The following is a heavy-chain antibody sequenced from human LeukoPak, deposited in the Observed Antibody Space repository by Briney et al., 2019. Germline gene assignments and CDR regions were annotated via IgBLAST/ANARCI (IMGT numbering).Heavy chain of an antibody. CDR1: GFTFSNYA. V-gene: IGHV3-23*01. CDR2: ISGGGGNR. J-gene: IGHJ4*02. CDR3: AKDRDYYGSGSSNFDY. D-gene: IGHD3-10*01. Sequence: GGSLRLSCAASGFTFSNYAINWVRQAPGKGLEWVIGISGGGGNRYYADSVKGRFTISRDSSRNMVYLRMNSLRAEDTAVYYCAKDRDYYGSGSSNFDYWGQGTLVTVSS.